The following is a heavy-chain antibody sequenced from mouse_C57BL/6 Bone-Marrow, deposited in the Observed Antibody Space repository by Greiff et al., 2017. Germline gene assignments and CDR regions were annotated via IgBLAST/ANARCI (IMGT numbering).Heavy chain of an antibody. CDR1: GYTFTSYW. CDR3: ARYGNCHWYFDV. CDR2: INPSNGGT. J-gene: IGHJ1*03. V-gene: IGHV1-53*01. D-gene: IGHD2-1*01. Sequence: QVQLQQPGTELVKPGASVKLSCKASGYTFTSYWMHWVKQRPGQGLEWIGNINPSNGGTNYNEKFKSKATLTVDKSSSTAYMQLSSLTSEDSAVYYGARYGNCHWYFDVWGTGTTVTVSS.